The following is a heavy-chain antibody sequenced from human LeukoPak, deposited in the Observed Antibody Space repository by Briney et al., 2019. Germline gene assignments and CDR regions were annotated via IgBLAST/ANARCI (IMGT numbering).Heavy chain of an antibody. J-gene: IGHJ4*02. D-gene: IGHD3-22*01. CDR3: ARGPDYYDSSGYYWYFDY. CDR1: GGSISSGDYS. Sequence: SETLSLTCTVSGGSISSGDYSWSWVRQHPGKGLEWIGYVHYSGSTYYNPSLKSRVTISAGTSKNHFSLKLTSVTAADTAVYYCARGPDYYDSSGYYWYFDYWGQGTLVTVSS. CDR2: VHYSGST. V-gene: IGHV4-31*03.